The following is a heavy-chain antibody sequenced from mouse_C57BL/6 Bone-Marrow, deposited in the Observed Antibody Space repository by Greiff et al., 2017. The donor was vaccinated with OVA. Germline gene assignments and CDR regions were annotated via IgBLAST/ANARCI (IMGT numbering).Heavy chain of an antibody. CDR3: TPNWLPAWFAY. Sequence: VQLQQSGAELVRPGASVKLSCTASGFNIKDDYMHWVKQRPEQGLEWIGWIDPENGDTEYASKFQGKATITADTSSNTAYLQLSSLTSEDTAVYYCTPNWLPAWFAYWGQGTLVTVSA. CDR2: IDPENGDT. D-gene: IGHD4-1*02. V-gene: IGHV14-4*01. CDR1: GFNIKDDY. J-gene: IGHJ3*01.